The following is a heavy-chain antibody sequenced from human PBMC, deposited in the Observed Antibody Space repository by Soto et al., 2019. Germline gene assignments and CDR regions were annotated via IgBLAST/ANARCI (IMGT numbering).Heavy chain of an antibody. CDR3: ARDECSGGSCYSDY. V-gene: IGHV1-69*01. CDR1: GGTFSSYG. J-gene: IGHJ4*02. Sequence: QVQLVQSGAEVKKPGSSVKVSSKASGGTFSSYGFSWVRQAPGQGLEWMGGIIPLFGTANYAQKFQGRVTITADESRSTTSMELSSLRSEDSAVSYCARDECSGGSCYSDYWGQGTLVTVSS. CDR2: IIPLFGTA. D-gene: IGHD2-15*01.